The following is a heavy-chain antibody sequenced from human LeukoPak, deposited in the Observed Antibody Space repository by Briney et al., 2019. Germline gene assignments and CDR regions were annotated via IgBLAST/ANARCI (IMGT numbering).Heavy chain of an antibody. CDR1: GGSISSSSYY. Sequence: NPSETLSLTCTVSGGSISSSSYYWGWIRQPPGKGLEWIGSIYYSGSTYYNPSLKSRVTISVDTSKNQFSLKLSSVTAADTAVYYCATLGGLPPSYYGSGSDGWGQGTLVTVSS. CDR2: IYYSGST. V-gene: IGHV4-39*07. D-gene: IGHD3-10*01. J-gene: IGHJ4*02. CDR3: ATLGGLPPSYYGSGSDG.